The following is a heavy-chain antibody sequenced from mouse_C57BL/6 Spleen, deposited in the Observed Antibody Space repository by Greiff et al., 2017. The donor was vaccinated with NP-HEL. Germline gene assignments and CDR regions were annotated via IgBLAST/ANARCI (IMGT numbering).Heavy chain of an antibody. Sequence: VQLQQSGAELVRPGASVKLSCTASGFNIKDYYMHWVKQRPEQGLEWIGRIDPEDGDTEYDPKFQGKATMTADKSSNTAYLQLRSLTSEDTAVYYCATGAGALYFDFWGTGTTVTVSS. CDR3: ATGAGALYFDF. D-gene: IGHD3-3*01. V-gene: IGHV14-1*01. CDR1: GFNIKDYY. J-gene: IGHJ1*03. CDR2: IDPEDGDT.